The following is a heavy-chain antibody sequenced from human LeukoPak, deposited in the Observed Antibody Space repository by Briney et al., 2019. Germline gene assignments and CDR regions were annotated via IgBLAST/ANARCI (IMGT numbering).Heavy chain of an antibody. CDR3: ARGTTLDY. J-gene: IGHJ4*02. V-gene: IGHV4-38-2*02. CDR2: IYHSGST. Sequence: SETLSLTCTVSGYSISSGYYWGWIRQPPGRGLEWIGSIYHSGSTYYNPSLKSRVTISVDTSKNQFSLKLSSVTAADTAVYYCARGTTLDYWGQGTLVTVSS. CDR1: GYSISSGYY. D-gene: IGHD1-1*01.